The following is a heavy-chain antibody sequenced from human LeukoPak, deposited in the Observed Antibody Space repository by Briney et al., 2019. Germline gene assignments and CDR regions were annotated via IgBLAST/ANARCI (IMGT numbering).Heavy chain of an antibody. J-gene: IGHJ4*02. CDR2: IYYNGNT. Sequence: SSETLSLTCTVSGGSIRFSSYYWGWIRQPPGKGLEWIGSIYYNGNTYYNPSLKSRVTISVDTSRNQFSLKMTSVTAADTAVYYCARHDILTGFDYWGQGTLVTVSS. CDR1: GGSIRFSSYY. CDR3: ARHDILTGFDY. V-gene: IGHV4-39*01. D-gene: IGHD3-9*01.